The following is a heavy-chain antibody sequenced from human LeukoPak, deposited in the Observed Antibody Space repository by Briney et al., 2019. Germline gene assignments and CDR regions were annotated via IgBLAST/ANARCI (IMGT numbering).Heavy chain of an antibody. V-gene: IGHV1-46*01. J-gene: IGHJ4*02. CDR3: ARDHSTGGN. CDR1: GYTFTGHY. D-gene: IGHD2-8*02. CDR2: INPTGGST. Sequence: ASVKVSCKASGYTFTGHYMHWVRQAPGQGLEWMGIINPTGGSTSYAQKFQGRVTMTTGTSTSTVYMELSSLRSEDTAVYYCARDHSTGGNWGQGTLVTVSS.